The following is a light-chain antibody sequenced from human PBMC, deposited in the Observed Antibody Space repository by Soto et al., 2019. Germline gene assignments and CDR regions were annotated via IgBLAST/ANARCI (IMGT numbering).Light chain of an antibody. J-gene: IGKJ2*01. CDR1: QSISGW. CDR2: KSF. CDR3: QHYNSYPYT. Sequence: DIQMTQSPSTLSASVGDRVTITCRASQSISGWLAWYQQKPGKAPKLLIYKSFSLESGVPPRFSGSGSGKEITLTISSLQPDDFATYYCQHYNSYPYTFGQGTKLEI. V-gene: IGKV1-5*03.